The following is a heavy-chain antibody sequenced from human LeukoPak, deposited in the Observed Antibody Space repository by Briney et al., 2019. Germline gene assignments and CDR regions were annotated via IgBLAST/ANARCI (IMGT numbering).Heavy chain of an antibody. J-gene: IGHJ5*02. CDR1: GGSISSYY. Sequence: SETLSLTCTVSGGSISSYYWSWIRQPPGKGLEWIGYIYYSGSTNYNPSLKSRVTISVDTSKNQFSLKLSSVTAADTAVYYCAKSGVPAAYPRFWFDPWGQGTLVTVSS. CDR3: AKSGVPAAYPRFWFDP. CDR2: IYYSGST. D-gene: IGHD2-2*01. V-gene: IGHV4-59*01.